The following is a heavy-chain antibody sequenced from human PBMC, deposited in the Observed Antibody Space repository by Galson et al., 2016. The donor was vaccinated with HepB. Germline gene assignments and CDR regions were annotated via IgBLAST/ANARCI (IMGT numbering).Heavy chain of an antibody. Sequence: LSLTCTVSGGSISSGGYYWSWIRQHPGKGLEWIGYIYYSGSTYYNPSLKSRVTISVDTSKNQFSLKLSSVTAADTAVYYCARRSTNYYFGMDVWGQGTTVTVSS. CDR1: GGSISSGGYY. CDR2: IYYSGST. CDR3: ARRSTNYYFGMDV. V-gene: IGHV4-31*03. J-gene: IGHJ6*02.